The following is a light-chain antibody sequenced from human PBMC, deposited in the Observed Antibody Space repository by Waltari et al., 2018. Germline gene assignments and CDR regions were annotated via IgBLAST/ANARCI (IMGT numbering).Light chain of an antibody. Sequence: QLVLTQSPSASASLGASVKLTCPLSSGHSSNVIARTQQQPEKGPRYLMKVNSDGSHRKGEKIPDRFSGSSSGAEHYLTISSLQSEDEADYYCQTGGHGTWVFGGGTKLTVL. J-gene: IGLJ3*02. CDR3: QTGGHGTWV. CDR2: VNSDGSH. CDR1: SGHSSNV. V-gene: IGLV4-69*01.